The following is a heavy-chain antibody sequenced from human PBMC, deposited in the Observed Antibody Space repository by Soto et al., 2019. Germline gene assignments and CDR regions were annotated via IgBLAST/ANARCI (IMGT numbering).Heavy chain of an antibody. V-gene: IGHV3-23*01. Sequence: EVQLLESGGGLVQPGGSLRLSCAASGFTFSSYAMSWVRQAPGKGLEWVSAISGSGGSTYYADTVQGRFTISRDNSKNTLYLQSNSLRAEDKAVYYCAKEGRLDCSSTSCYTAMDVWGQGSTVTVSS. J-gene: IGHJ6*02. CDR1: GFTFSSYA. CDR2: ISGSGGST. D-gene: IGHD2-2*02. CDR3: AKEGRLDCSSTSCYTAMDV.